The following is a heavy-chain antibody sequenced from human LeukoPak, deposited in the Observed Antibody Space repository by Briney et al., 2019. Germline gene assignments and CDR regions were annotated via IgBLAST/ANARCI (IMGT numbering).Heavy chain of an antibody. D-gene: IGHD4/OR15-4a*01. Sequence: GESLKISCKGSGYSFITYWIAWVRQMPGKGLEWMGIIYPSDSDTRYSPSFQGQVTISADKSISTAYLQWSSLKASDTAMYYCARWLGGANVDYWGQGTLVTVSS. CDR1: GYSFITYW. J-gene: IGHJ4*02. CDR2: IYPSDSDT. V-gene: IGHV5-51*01. CDR3: ARWLGGANVDY.